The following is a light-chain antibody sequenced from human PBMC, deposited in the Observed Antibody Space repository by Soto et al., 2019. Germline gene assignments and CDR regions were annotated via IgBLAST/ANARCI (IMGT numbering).Light chain of an antibody. CDR2: AAT. CDR1: QSVSSIY. J-gene: IGKJ1*01. Sequence: EIVLTQSPGTLYFSQVERSTLSFSAIQSVSSIYFAWYQQKPGQAPRLLIYAATNRATGVPDRFSGSGSGKDFTLTISRLEPEDFAVYYCQQYDSSPRTFGQGTKVDIK. V-gene: IGKV3-20*01. CDR3: QQYDSSPRT.